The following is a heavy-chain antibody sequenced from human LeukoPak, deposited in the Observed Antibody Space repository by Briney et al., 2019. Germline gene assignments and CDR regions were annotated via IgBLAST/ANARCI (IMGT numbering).Heavy chain of an antibody. CDR1: GGSFSRHA. V-gene: IGHV1-69*13. CDR3: AGSKRGAPYYYYMDF. D-gene: IGHD4/OR15-4a*01. J-gene: IGHJ6*03. Sequence: SVKVSCKASGGSFSRHAMSWVRQAPGQGLEWMGGIVPIFGLANYAPKFQGRVAITADESTNTAYMELTSLTFEDTALYYCAGSKRGAPYYYYMDFWGIGTTVTVSS. CDR2: IVPIFGLA.